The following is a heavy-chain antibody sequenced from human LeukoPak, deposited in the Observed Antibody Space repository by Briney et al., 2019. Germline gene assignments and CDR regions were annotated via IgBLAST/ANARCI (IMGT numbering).Heavy chain of an antibody. CDR2: VWYDGRNR. CDR1: GYTFSRHG. V-gene: IGHV3-33*01. CDR3: ARLWGGNGYSGGSLNF. Sequence: GRSLTLSCAASGYTFSRHGIHWVRQAPGKGLEWVAVVWYDGRNRDYADSVKGRFTISKDNSNNMVFLQMDRLRAEDTAVYYCARLWGGNGYSGGSLNFWGQGTLVTVSS. J-gene: IGHJ4*02. D-gene: IGHD3-16*01.